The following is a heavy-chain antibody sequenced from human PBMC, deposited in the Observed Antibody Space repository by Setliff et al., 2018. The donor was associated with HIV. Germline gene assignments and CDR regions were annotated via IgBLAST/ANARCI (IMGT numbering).Heavy chain of an antibody. J-gene: IGHJ6*03. Sequence: ASVKVSCKASGGTFSSYAISWVRQAPGQGLEWMGRINPSGGSTSYAQKFQGRVTMTRDTSTSTVYMELSSLRSEDTAVYYCARNPQPTGTPDYYYYYYMDVWGKGTTVTVSS. CDR1: GGTFSSYA. CDR2: INPSGGST. D-gene: IGHD1-1*01. CDR3: ARNPQPTGTPDYYYYYYMDV. V-gene: IGHV1-46*01.